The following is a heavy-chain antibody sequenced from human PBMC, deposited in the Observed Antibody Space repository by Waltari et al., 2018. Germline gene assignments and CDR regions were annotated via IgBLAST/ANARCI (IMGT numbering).Heavy chain of an antibody. Sequence: QVQLVQSGAEVKKPGATVKVSCKASGYTFTGYYMHWVRQAPGQGLEWMGGINPNSGGKNYAQKFQGRVTMTRDTSISTAYMELSRLRSDDTAVYYCARDLRPRNYANYYYYGMDVWGQGTTVTVSS. CDR3: ARDLRPRNYANYYYYGMDV. V-gene: IGHV1-2*02. CDR1: GYTFTGYY. D-gene: IGHD4-4*01. J-gene: IGHJ6*02. CDR2: INPNSGGK.